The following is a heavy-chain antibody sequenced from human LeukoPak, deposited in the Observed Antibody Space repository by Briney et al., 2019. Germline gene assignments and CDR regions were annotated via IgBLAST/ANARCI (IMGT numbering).Heavy chain of an antibody. Sequence: SETLSLTCTVSGGSISSYYWSWIRQPPGKGLEWIGYIYYSGSTNYNPSLKSRVTISVDTSENQFSLKLSSVTAADTAVYYCARERSPPGSLDVWGQGTTVTVSS. V-gene: IGHV4-59*01. CDR1: GGSISSYY. D-gene: IGHD2-15*01. CDR2: IYYSGST. CDR3: ARERSPPGSLDV. J-gene: IGHJ6*02.